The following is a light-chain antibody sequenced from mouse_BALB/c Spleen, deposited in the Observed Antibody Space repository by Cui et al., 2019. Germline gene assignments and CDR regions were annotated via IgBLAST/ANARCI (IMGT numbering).Light chain of an antibody. V-gene: IGKV5-48*01. CDR1: QSIGTS. CDR2: YAS. J-gene: IGKJ4*01. Sequence: DILLTQSPAILSVSPGERVSFSCRASQSIGTSIHWYQQRTNGSPRLLIKYASESIYGIPSRFSGSGSGTDFTLSINSVESEDIADYYCQQSNSWPFTFGSGTKLEIK. CDR3: QQSNSWPFT.